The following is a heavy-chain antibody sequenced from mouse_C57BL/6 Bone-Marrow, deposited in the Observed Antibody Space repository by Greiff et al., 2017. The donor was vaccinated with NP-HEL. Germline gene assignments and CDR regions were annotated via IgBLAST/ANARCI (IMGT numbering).Heavy chain of an antibody. D-gene: IGHD2-12*01. CDR1: GYTFTSYG. V-gene: IGHV1-81*01. Sequence: QVQLQQSGAELARPGASVKLSCKASGYTFTSYGISWVKQRTGQGLEWIGEIYPRSGNNYYNEKFKGKATLTADKSSRTAYMELLSLTSADSAVYFCARSLYSPWFAYWGQGTLVTVSA. J-gene: IGHJ3*01. CDR2: IYPRSGNN. CDR3: ARSLYSPWFAY.